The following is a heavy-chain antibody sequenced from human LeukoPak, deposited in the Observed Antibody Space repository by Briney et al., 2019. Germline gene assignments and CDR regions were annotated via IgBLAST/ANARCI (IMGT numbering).Heavy chain of an antibody. J-gene: IGHJ4*02. Sequence: GGSLRLSCAASGFIFDDYGMSWVRQAPGKGLEWVSGINWNGGSTGYADSVKGRFTISRDNAKNSLYVQMNSLRAEDTALYYCARGGYSGSYFAYWGQGTLVTVFS. D-gene: IGHD1-26*01. V-gene: IGHV3-20*04. CDR1: GFIFDDYG. CDR3: ARGGYSGSYFAY. CDR2: INWNGGST.